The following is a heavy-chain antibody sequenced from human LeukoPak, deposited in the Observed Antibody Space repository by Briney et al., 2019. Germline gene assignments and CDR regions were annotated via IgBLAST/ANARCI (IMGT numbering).Heavy chain of an antibody. CDR2: IYTSGST. CDR1: GGSISSYY. V-gene: IGHV4-4*07. Sequence: SETLSLTCTVSGGSISSYYWSWIRQPAGKGLGWIGRIYTSGSTNYNPSLKSRVTMSVDTSKNQFSLKLSSVTAADTAVYYCAREGAAFDIWGQGTMVTVSS. J-gene: IGHJ3*02. CDR3: AREGAAFDI.